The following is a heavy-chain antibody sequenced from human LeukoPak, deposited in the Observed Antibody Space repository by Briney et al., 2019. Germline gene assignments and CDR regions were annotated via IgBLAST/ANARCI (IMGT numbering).Heavy chain of an antibody. D-gene: IGHD2-15*01. J-gene: IGHJ6*02. CDR1: GFTFSSYA. V-gene: IGHV3-23*01. CDR2: ISGSTGST. CDR3: AKDGRYCSGGSPCWVYYYGMDV. Sequence: PGGSLRLSCAASGFTFSSYAMGWVRQAPGKGLEWVSAISGSTGSTYYADSVKGRFTISRDNSKNTLYLQMNSLRAEDTAVYYCAKDGRYCSGGSPCWVYYYGMDVWGQGTTVTVSS.